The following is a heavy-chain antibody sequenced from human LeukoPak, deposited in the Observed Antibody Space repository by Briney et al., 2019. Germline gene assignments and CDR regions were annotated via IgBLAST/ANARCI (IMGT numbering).Heavy chain of an antibody. CDR3: ARSGASGDTPLRH. V-gene: IGHV1-18*01. D-gene: IGHD1-26*01. CDR1: GYSFSIYG. J-gene: IGHJ4*02. Sequence: ASVKVSCKASGYSFSIYGITWARQAPGQGLEYLGWISASDGTTNYAQKVQDRVTMTTDTSTSTAYLELRSLRSEDTAVYYCARSGASGDTPLRHLGQGTLVTVSS. CDR2: ISASDGTT.